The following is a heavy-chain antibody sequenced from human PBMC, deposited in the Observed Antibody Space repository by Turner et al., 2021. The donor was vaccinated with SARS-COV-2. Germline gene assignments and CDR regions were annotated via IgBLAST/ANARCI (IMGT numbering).Heavy chain of an antibody. Sequence: EVRLVVSGGGLVQPGRSLRLSCTASGFTFGDYAMSWVGQAPGKGLEWVGFIRSKAYGGTIEYAASVKGRFTISRDDSKSIAYLQMNSLKTEDTAVYYCTTYTDWGQGTLVTVSS. J-gene: IGHJ4*02. CDR1: GFTFGDYA. V-gene: IGHV3-49*04. CDR3: TTYTD. CDR2: IRSKAYGGTI. D-gene: IGHD2-2*02.